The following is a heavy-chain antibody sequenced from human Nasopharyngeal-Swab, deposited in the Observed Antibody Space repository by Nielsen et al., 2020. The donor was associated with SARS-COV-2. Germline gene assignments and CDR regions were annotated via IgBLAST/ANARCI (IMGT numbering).Heavy chain of an antibody. CDR3: ARGAGRGSGPPYNWFDP. CDR2: INHSGST. D-gene: IGHD3-10*01. J-gene: IGHJ5*02. V-gene: IGHV4-34*01. CDR1: GGSFSGYY. Sequence: SETLSLTCAVYGGSFSGYYWRWIRQPPGKGLEWIGEINHSGSTNYNPSLKSRVTISVDTSKNQFSLKLSSVTAADTAVYYCARGAGRGSGPPYNWFDPWGQGTLVTVSS.